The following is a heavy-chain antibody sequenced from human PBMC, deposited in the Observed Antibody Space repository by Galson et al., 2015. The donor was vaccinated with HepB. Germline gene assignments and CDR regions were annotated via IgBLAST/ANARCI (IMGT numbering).Heavy chain of an antibody. D-gene: IGHD3-22*01. CDR3: ARPLYYDSSGHSPLDN. V-gene: IGHV5-10-1*01. CDR1: GYSFTTNW. J-gene: IGHJ4*02. CDR2: IDPSDSYT. Sequence: QSGAEVKKPGESLRISCQASGYSFTTNWINWVRQMPGKGLEWMGRIDPSDSYTNYSPSFQGHITISADKSISTAYLQWSSLKASDTAIYYCARPLYYDSSGHSPLDNWGQGTLVTVSS.